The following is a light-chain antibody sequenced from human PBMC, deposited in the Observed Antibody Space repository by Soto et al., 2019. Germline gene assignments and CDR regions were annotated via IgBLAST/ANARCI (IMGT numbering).Light chain of an antibody. CDR1: QGLNTN. V-gene: IGKV1-9*01. Sequence: IQLTQSPSSLSASVGDRVTITCRASQGLNTNLAWHQQKPGKAPNLLIYGASTLQKGVPSRFSGNGSGTVFTLTISSLQPEDLATYYCQQSNNYFTFGPGTKVDIK. J-gene: IGKJ3*01. CDR3: QQSNNYFT. CDR2: GAS.